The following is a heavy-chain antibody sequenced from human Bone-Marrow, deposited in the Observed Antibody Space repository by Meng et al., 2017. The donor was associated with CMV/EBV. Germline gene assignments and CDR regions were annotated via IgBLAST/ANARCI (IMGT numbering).Heavy chain of an antibody. D-gene: IGHD3-10*01. Sequence: SVKVSCKASGYTFISYGISWVRQAPGQGLEWMGGIIPIFGTANYAQKFQGRVTITTDESTSTAYMELSSLRSEDTAVYYCARGLYYYGSGSWSYGMDVWGQGTTVTVSS. CDR1: GYTFISYG. CDR3: ARGLYYYGSGSWSYGMDV. V-gene: IGHV1-69*05. J-gene: IGHJ6*02. CDR2: IIPIFGTA.